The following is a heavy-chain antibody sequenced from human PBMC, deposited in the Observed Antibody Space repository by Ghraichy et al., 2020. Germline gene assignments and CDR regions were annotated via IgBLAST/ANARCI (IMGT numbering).Heavy chain of an antibody. J-gene: IGHJ3*02. V-gene: IGHV3-23*01. CDR2: LSGSGGST. D-gene: IGHD2-2*01. CDR1: GFTFSSYA. Sequence: GGSLRLSCAASGFTFSSYAMSWVRQAPGKGLEWVSTLSGSGGSTYYADSVKGRFTISRDNSKNTLYLQMNSLRAEDTAVYYCAKVGYCSTTSCYPAFDIWGQGTMVTISS. CDR3: AKVGYCSTTSCYPAFDI.